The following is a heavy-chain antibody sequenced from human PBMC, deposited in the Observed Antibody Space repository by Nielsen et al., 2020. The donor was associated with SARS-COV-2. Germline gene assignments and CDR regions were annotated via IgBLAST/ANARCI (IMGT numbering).Heavy chain of an antibody. Sequence: SETLSLTCTVSGGSISSGGYSWSWFRQPPGKGLEWIGYMYQTGSTYFHPSLQTRVSISITRSKNQFSLKLTSVTAADTAVYYCARHATTATTWAYYFDYWGPGTLVTVSS. D-gene: IGHD4-17*01. V-gene: IGHV4-30-2*02. J-gene: IGHJ4*02. CDR2: MYQTGST. CDR1: GGSISSGGYS. CDR3: ARHATTATTWAYYFDY.